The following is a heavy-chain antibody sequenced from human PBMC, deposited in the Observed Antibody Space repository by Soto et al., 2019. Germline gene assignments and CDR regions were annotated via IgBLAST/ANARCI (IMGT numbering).Heavy chain of an antibody. Sequence: KQSQTLSLTCAISGDSVSSNSAAWNWIRQSPSRGLEWLGRTYYRSKWYNDYAVSVKSRITINPDTSKNQFSLQLNSVTPEDTAVYYCARDAPNWGSDGWYFDLWGRGTLVTVSS. J-gene: IGHJ2*01. CDR1: GDSVSSNSAA. CDR2: TYYRSKWYN. V-gene: IGHV6-1*01. CDR3: ARDAPNWGSDGWYFDL. D-gene: IGHD7-27*01.